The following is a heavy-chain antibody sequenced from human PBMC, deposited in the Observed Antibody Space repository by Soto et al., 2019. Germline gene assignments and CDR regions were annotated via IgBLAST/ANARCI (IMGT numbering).Heavy chain of an antibody. CDR2: IRSKAYGGTT. CDR3: TRVYYDILTGQYGMDV. Sequence: PGGSLRLSCTASGFTFGDYAMSWFRQAPGKGLEWVGFIRSKAYGGTTEYAASVKGRFTISRDDSKSIAYLQMNSLKTEDTAVYYCTRVYYDILTGQYGMDVWGQGTTVTVS. CDR1: GFTFGDYA. V-gene: IGHV3-49*03. D-gene: IGHD3-9*01. J-gene: IGHJ6*02.